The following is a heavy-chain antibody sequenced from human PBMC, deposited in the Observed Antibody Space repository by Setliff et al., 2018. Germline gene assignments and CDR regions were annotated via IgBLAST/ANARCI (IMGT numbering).Heavy chain of an antibody. D-gene: IGHD2-21*01. CDR2: ISGYTGDT. V-gene: IGHV1-18*01. Sequence: ASVKVSCKTSGFMFSTFGLSWVRLAPGQAPEWIGCISGYTGDTNYAPRFRDRVTLTIDSASTTAYMELRSLRSDDTAFYYCARSSAPSVVLAADFDYWVPETLLVTVSS. CDR3: ARSSAPSVVLAADFDY. J-gene: IGHJ4*03. CDR1: GFMFSTFG.